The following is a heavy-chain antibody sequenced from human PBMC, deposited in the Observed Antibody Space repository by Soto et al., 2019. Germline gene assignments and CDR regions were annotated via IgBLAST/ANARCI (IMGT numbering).Heavy chain of an antibody. V-gene: IGHV3-13*01. Sequence: PGGSLRLSCAASGLTFSSYDMHWVRQATGKGLEWVSTIGTTGDTYYPGSVKGRFTISRENAKNSLYLQMNSLRAGDTAVYFCARGAMASLYFMDVWGKGTTVTVSS. J-gene: IGHJ6*03. CDR2: IGTTGDT. D-gene: IGHD2-2*01. CDR1: GLTFSSYD. CDR3: ARGAMASLYFMDV.